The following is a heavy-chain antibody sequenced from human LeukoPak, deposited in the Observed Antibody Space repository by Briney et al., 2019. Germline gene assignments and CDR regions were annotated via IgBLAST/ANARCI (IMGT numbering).Heavy chain of an antibody. CDR1: GFTFSNYA. D-gene: IGHD3-16*02. CDR3: ARGLSTFDY. Sequence: GGSLRLSCAASGFTFSNYAMSWVRQAPGKGLEWVSSISNSGGSTYYADSVKGRFTISRDNSKNTLFLQMNSLRAEDTAVYYCARGLSTFDYWGQGTLVTVSS. J-gene: IGHJ4*02. V-gene: IGHV3-23*01. CDR2: ISNSGGST.